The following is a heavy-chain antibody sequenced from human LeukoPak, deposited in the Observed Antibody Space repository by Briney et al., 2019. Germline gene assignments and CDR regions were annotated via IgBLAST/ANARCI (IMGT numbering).Heavy chain of an antibody. Sequence: PGGSLRLSCAASGFTFSSYAMSWVRQAPGKGLEWVSGISGSGGSTYYADSVKGRFTISRDNSKSTLYLQMNSLRAEDTAVYYCAKPPAEYCSGGSCYYFDYWGQGTLVTVSS. CDR3: AKPPAEYCSGGSCYYFDY. D-gene: IGHD2-15*01. J-gene: IGHJ4*02. CDR1: GFTFSSYA. V-gene: IGHV3-23*01. CDR2: ISGSGGST.